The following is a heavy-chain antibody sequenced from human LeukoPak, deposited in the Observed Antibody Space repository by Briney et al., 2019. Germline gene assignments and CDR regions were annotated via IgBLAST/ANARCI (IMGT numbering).Heavy chain of an antibody. CDR3: TREPSSGWYYFDY. CDR1: GFTFGDYA. CDR2: IRSKAYGGTT. D-gene: IGHD6-19*01. Sequence: GGSLRLSCTASGFTFGDYAMSWVRQAPGKGLEWVGFIRSKAYGGTTEYAASVKGRFTNSRDDSKSIAYLQMNSLKTEDTAVYYCTREPSSGWYYFDYWGQGTLVTVSS. V-gene: IGHV3-49*04. J-gene: IGHJ4*02.